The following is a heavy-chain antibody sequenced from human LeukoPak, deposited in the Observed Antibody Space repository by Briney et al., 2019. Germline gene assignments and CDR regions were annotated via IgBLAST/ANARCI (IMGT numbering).Heavy chain of an antibody. J-gene: IGHJ4*02. CDR2: INHTGST. V-gene: IGHV4-34*01. CDR1: GGSLSGAY. Sequence: SENLSLTCTVQGGSLSGAYWTWIRRPPGKGLEWIGEINHTGSTNYNPSLKSRVTMSADTPKNQFSLNLSSVTAADTAIYYCARGPVRLARPFDYWGQGTLVTVSS. CDR3: ARGPVRLARPFDY. D-gene: IGHD3-9*01.